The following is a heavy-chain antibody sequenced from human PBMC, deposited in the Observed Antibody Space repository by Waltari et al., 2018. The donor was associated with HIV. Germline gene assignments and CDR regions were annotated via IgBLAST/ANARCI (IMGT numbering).Heavy chain of an antibody. D-gene: IGHD3-10*01. CDR3: ATGVRYYGP. Sequence: AESGGRLIQPGGSLGPSCTAPGFGVSGNHVTWIRQAPGGSLEWVGVIYPADTTHYADSVSGRFTISRAKSRTTVLLLMNGLFVDDTATYFCATGVRYYGPWGQGTRVTVSS. CDR1: GFGVSGNH. J-gene: IGHJ5*02. V-gene: IGHV3-53*01. CDR2: IYPADTT.